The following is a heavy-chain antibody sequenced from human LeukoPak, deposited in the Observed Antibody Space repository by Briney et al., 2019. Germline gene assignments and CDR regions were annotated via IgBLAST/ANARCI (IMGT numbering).Heavy chain of an antibody. J-gene: IGHJ4*02. CDR1: GYTFTSHG. CDR2: ISGYNGNT. D-gene: IGHD3-3*01. CDR3: ARAGSYYDFWSGYYPSDS. V-gene: IGHV1-18*01. Sequence: ASVKVSCKASGYTFTSHGISWVRQAPGQGLEWMGWISGYNGNTNYAQKVQGRVTLTTDSSTSTVYMELRSLRSDDTAVYYCARAGSYYDFWSGYYPSDSWGQGTLVTVSS.